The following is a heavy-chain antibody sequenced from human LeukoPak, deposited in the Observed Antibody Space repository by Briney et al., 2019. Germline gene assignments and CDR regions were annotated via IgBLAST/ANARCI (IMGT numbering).Heavy chain of an antibody. D-gene: IGHD2-2*01. CDR3: ARDVGEYCSSTNCYASHY. Sequence: SETLSLTCTVSSGSIGSYYWSWIRQPPGKGLEWIGYIYYTGSTDYNPSLKSRVTILVDRSKNQFSLKLSSLTAANTAVYYCARDVGEYCSSTNCYASHYWGQGTLVTVSS. CDR1: SGSIGSYY. CDR2: IYYTGST. J-gene: IGHJ4*02. V-gene: IGHV4-59*01.